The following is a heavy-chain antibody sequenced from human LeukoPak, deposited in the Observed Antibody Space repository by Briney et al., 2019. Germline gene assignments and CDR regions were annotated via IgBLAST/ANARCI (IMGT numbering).Heavy chain of an antibody. Sequence: PSETLSLTCAVYGGSFSGYYWSWIRQPPGKGLEWIGEINHSGSTNYNPSLKSRVTISVDTSENQFSLQLSSVTAADTAVYYCARGRRSSYGLDYWGQGTLVTVSS. CDR3: ARGRRSSYGLDY. D-gene: IGHD5-18*01. CDR2: INHSGST. J-gene: IGHJ4*02. CDR1: GGSFSGYY. V-gene: IGHV4-34*01.